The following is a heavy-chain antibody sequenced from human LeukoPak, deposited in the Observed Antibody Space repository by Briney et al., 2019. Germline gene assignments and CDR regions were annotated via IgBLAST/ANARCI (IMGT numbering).Heavy chain of an antibody. J-gene: IGHJ4*02. CDR2: INHSGST. V-gene: IGHV4-34*01. D-gene: IGHD1-26*01. Sequence: SETLSLTCAVYGGSFSGYYWSWIRQPPGKGLEWIAEINHSGSTSYNPSLKSRVTISVDTSKNQFSLKLSSVTAADTAVYYCARAPRSGSYYDYWGLGTLVTVSS. CDR1: GGSFSGYY. CDR3: ARAPRSGSYYDY.